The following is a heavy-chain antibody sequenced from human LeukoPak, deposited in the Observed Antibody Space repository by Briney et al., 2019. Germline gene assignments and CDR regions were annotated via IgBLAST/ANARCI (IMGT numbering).Heavy chain of an antibody. CDR3: AKDRSVAVTNTDGYFDY. D-gene: IGHD6-19*01. J-gene: IGHJ4*02. V-gene: IGHV3-23*01. Sequence: GGSLRLSCAASGFTFGSDAMNWVRRAPGKGLEWVSGISDTGDRTYYTASVKGRFTISRDNSKNTLYLQMNSLRAEDTAIYFCAKDRSVAVTNTDGYFDYWGQGTLVTVSS. CDR2: ISDTGDRT. CDR1: GFTFGSDA.